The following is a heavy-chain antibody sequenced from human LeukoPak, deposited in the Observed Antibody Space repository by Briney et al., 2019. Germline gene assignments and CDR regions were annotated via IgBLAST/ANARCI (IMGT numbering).Heavy chain of an antibody. V-gene: IGHV3-21*01. CDR2: ISSSSSYI. D-gene: IGHD3-3*01. CDR1: GFTFSSYS. Sequence: GGSLRLSCASSGFTFSSYSMNWVRQAPGKGLEWVSSISSSSSYIYYADSVKGLFTISRDNAKNSLYLQMNSLRAEDTAVYYCARDLGFWSGYFSSFDYWGQGTLVTVSS. CDR3: ARDLGFWSGYFSSFDY. J-gene: IGHJ4*02.